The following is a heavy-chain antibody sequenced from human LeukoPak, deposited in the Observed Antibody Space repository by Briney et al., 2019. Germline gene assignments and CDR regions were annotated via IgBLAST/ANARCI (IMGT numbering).Heavy chain of an antibody. CDR3: ARVPLRQLWPSW. D-gene: IGHD5-18*01. J-gene: IGHJ4*02. CDR2: MNPNSGNT. V-gene: IGHV1-8*01. CDR1: GGTFTSYD. Sequence: GASVKVSCKASGGTFTSYDINWVRQATGQGLEWMGWMNPNSGNTGYAQKFQGRVTMTRNTSISTAYMELSSLRSEDTAVYYCARVPLRQLWPSWWGQGTLVTVSS.